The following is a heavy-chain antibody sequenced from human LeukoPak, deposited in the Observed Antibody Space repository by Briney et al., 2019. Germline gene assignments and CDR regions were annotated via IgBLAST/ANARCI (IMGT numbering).Heavy chain of an antibody. CDR2: IYYSGST. CDR1: GGSISSSSYY. CDR3: ARRRYYDILTGYPLDY. D-gene: IGHD3-9*01. V-gene: IGHV4-39*01. J-gene: IGHJ4*02. Sequence: SETPSLTCTVSGGSISSSSYYWGWIRQPPGKGLEWIGSIYYSGSTYYNPSLKSRVTISVDTSKNQFSLKLSSVTAADTAVYYCARRRYYDILTGYPLDYWGQGTLVTVSS.